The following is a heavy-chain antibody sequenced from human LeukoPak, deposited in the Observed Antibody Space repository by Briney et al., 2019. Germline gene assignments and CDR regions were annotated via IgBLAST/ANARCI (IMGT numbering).Heavy chain of an antibody. CDR1: GYTFTSYG. J-gene: IGHJ4*02. CDR2: ISAYNGNT. D-gene: IGHD3-3*01. CDR3: ARAQRMRITILYYFDY. V-gene: IGHV1-18*01. Sequence: VASVKVSCKASGYTFTSYGISWVRQAPGQGLEWMGWISAYNGNTNYAQKPQGRVTMTTDTSTSTAYMELRSLRSDDTAVYYCARAQRMRITILYYFDYWGQGTLVTVSS.